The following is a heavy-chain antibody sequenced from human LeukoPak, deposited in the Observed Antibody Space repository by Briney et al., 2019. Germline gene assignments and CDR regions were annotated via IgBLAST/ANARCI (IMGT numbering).Heavy chain of an antibody. CDR1: GFTFSSYE. CDR2: ISSSGSTI. D-gene: IGHD6-19*01. V-gene: IGHV3-48*03. Sequence: TGGSLRLSCAASGFTFSSYEMNCVRQAPGKGLEWVSYISSSGSTIYYADSVKGRFTISRDNAKNSLYLQMNSLRAEDTAVYYCARDLSSGWYYFDYWGQGTLVTVSS. CDR3: ARDLSSGWYYFDY. J-gene: IGHJ4*02.